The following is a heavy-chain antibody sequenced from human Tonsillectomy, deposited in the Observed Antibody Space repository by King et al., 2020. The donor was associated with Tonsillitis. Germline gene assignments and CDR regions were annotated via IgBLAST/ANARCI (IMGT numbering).Heavy chain of an antibody. J-gene: IGHJ6*03. V-gene: IGHV4-39*01. CDR1: GGSISSNNYY. Sequence: QMQLQESGPGLVKPSETLSLTCTVSGGSISSNNYYWGWIRQPPGKGLEWIGYIYYSGSTYYNPSLKSRVTIFVDTSKNQFSLKVSSVTAADTALYYCVRRRGYYYYMDVWGKGTTVTVSS. CDR2: IYYSGST. CDR3: VRRRGYYYYMDV.